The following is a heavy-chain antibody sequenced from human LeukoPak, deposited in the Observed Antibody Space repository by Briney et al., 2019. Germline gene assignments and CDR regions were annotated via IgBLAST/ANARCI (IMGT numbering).Heavy chain of an antibody. CDR3: ARAKDNYRGNDAFDI. CDR2: IYTSGST. J-gene: IGHJ3*02. Sequence: SETLSLTCTVSSGSISTYYWSWIRQPAGKGLEWIGRIYTSGSTNYNPSLKSRVTMSVDTSKNQFSLKLSSVTAADTAVYYCARAKDNYRGNDAFDIWGQGTMVTASS. CDR1: SGSISTYY. V-gene: IGHV4-4*07. D-gene: IGHD4/OR15-4a*01.